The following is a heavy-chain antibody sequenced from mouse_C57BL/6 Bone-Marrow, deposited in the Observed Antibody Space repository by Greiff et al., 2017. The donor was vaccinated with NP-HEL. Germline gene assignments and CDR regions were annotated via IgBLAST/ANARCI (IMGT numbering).Heavy chain of an antibody. Sequence: KSLEWIGLITTYSGNTNYNQHFKGKATMTVDKSSSTAYLELARLTSEDSAIYYCARGVGRWYFDYWGQGTSLTVSS. J-gene: IGHJ2*02. D-gene: IGHD4-1*01. V-gene: IGHV1S137*01. CDR2: ITTYSGNT. CDR3: ARGVGRWYFDY.